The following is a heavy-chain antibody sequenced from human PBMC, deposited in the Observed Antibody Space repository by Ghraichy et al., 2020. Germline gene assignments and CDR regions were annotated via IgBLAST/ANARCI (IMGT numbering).Heavy chain of an antibody. CDR1: GYTFTDFY. CDR3: VTLYDSSFPDFQH. CDR2: INPHSGGT. J-gene: IGHJ1*01. V-gene: IGHV1-2*06. Sequence: ASVKVSCKASGYTFTDFYMHWVRQAPGQGLEWMGRINPHSGGTNYAQTFQGRVTMTRDTSISTAYMELNSLRSDDTAVYYCVTLYDSSFPDFQHWGQGTLVTVSS. D-gene: IGHD3-22*01.